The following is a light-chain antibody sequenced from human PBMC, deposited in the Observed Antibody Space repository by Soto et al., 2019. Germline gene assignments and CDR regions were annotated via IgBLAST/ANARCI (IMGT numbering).Light chain of an antibody. CDR1: QDIRSD. Sequence: DIQLTQSPSSLSASVGDRVTITCRASQDIRSDLGWYQQKPGKAPKRLIYAVSSLQSGVPRRFSGSGSGAEYTLPTSSLQPEDSATYYCLQHNSYPRLSFGGGTKVEIK. J-gene: IGKJ4*01. CDR2: AVS. V-gene: IGKV1-17*01. CDR3: LQHNSYPRLS.